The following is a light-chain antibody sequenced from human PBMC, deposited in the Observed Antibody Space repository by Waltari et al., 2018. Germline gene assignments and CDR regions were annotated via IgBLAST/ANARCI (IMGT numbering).Light chain of an antibody. V-gene: IGLV2-14*01. J-gene: IGLJ2*01. CDR1: SRDVGGYNY. CDR3: SSYTSRSNLNVV. Sequence: QSALTQPASVSGSPGQSITISCTGSSRDVGGYNYVSWFQQYPGKAPKLMIYEVSNRPSGVSNRFSGSKSGNTASLTISGLRAEDEADYYCSSYTSRSNLNVVFGGGTKLTVL. CDR2: EVS.